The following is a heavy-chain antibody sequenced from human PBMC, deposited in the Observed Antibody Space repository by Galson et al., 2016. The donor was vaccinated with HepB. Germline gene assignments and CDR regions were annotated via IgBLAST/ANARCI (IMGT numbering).Heavy chain of an antibody. D-gene: IGHD6-19*01. V-gene: IGHV3-30*12. CDR2: ISYDGGDK. J-gene: IGHJ4*02. CDR3: AREGVGIAVAATAFDY. CDR1: GFTFSRYG. Sequence: SLRLSCAASGFTFSRYGMHWVRQAPGKGLEWVAVISYDGGDKHYADSVKGRFTVSRDNSKNTLHLQMDTLRGEDTAVYYCAREGVGIAVAATAFDYWGQGTLVTVSS.